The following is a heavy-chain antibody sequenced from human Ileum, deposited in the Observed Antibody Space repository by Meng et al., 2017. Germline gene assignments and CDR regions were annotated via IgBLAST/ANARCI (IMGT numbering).Heavy chain of an antibody. V-gene: IGHV3-23*01. CDR1: GFTFINYG. CDR2: ITNGGST. J-gene: IGHJ4*02. CDR3: ATRGLYYFDY. Sequence: GESLKISCAASGFTFINYGMGWVRQAPGKGLEWVSTITNGGSTFNADSVKGRFTTSRDNSMNTLFLQMKSLRADDTAVDYCATRGLYYFDYWGQGALVTVSS.